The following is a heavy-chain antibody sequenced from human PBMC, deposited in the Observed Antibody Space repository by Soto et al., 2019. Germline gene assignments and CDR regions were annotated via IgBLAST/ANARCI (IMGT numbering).Heavy chain of an antibody. J-gene: IGHJ4*02. CDR1: GFTFSTYG. CDR2: IWYDGSNK. D-gene: IGHD5-18*01. V-gene: IGHV3-33*01. Sequence: VQLVESWGGVVQPGKSLRLSCAASGFTFSTYGMHWVRQAPGKGLEWVAVIWYDGSNKYHGDSLKGRFTISRDNSKKTLYLQMNNLRAEDTAVYYCGRDGALGDTAVVDSWGQGTLVIVSS. CDR3: GRDGALGDTAVVDS.